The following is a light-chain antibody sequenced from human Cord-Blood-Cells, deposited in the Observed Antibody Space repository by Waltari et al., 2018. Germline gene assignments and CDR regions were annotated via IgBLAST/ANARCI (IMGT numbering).Light chain of an antibody. CDR2: DVS. CDR3: SSYTSSSTVV. Sequence: HSALTQPASVSGSPGQSITISCTGTSSDVGGYNYVSWYQKPPGKAPKLMIYDVSNRPSGVSNRFSGSKSGNTASLTISGLQAEDEADYYCSSYTSSSTVVFGGGTKLTVL. V-gene: IGLV2-14*01. CDR1: SSDVGGYNY. J-gene: IGLJ2*01.